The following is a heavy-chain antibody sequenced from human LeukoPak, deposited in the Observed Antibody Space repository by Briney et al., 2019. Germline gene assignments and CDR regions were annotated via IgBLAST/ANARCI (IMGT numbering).Heavy chain of an antibody. D-gene: IGHD2-2*01. CDR1: GGTFSSYT. J-gene: IGHJ5*02. CDR2: INPSGGST. CDR3: AREGRYCSSTSCYDWSDP. V-gene: IGHV1-46*01. Sequence: ASVKVSCKASGGTFSSYTISWVRQAPGQGLEWMGIINPSGGSTSYAQKFQGRVTMTRDTSTSTVYMELSSLRSEDTAVYYCAREGRYCSSTSCYDWSDPWGQGTLVTVSS.